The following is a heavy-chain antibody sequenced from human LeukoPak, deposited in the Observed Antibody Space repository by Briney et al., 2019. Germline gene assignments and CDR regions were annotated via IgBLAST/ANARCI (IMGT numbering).Heavy chain of an antibody. CDR3: ARIHCSSTSCHHY. D-gene: IGHD2-2*01. CDR1: GGSISSGDYY. V-gene: IGHV4-39*07. CDR2: INHSGST. J-gene: IGHJ4*02. Sequence: PSETLSLTCTVSGGSISSGDYYWSWIRQPPGKGPEGIGEINHSGSTNYNPSLKSRVTISVDTSKNQFSLKLSSVTAADTAVYYCARIHCSSTSCHHYWGQGTLVTVSS.